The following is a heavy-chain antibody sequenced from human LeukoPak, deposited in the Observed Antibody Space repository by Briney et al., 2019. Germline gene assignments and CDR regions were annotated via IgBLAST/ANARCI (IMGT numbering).Heavy chain of an antibody. CDR3: ARDQNLVYCSSTSCYTFSYYYGMDV. D-gene: IGHD2-2*02. V-gene: IGHV3-30-3*01. CDR1: GFTFSSYA. CDR2: ISYDGSNK. Sequence: PGRSLRLSCAASGFTFSSYAMRWVRQAPGKGLEWVAVISYDGSNKYYADSVKGRFTISRDNSKNTLYLQMNSLRAEDTAVYYCARDQNLVYCSSTSCYTFSYYYGMDVWGQGTTVTVSS. J-gene: IGHJ6*02.